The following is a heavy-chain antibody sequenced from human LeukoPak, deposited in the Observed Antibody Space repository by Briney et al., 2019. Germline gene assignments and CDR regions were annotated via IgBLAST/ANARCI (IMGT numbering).Heavy chain of an antibody. CDR3: ARDPDYYGSGSHDY. CDR2: IKQDGSQK. V-gene: IGHV3-7*01. Sequence: HPGGSLRLSCAASGFTFSSYWMSWVRQAPGKGLEWVANIKQDGSQKYYVDSVKGRFTISRDNAKNSLYLQMDSLRAEDTAVYYCARDPDYYGSGSHDYWGQGTLVTVSS. D-gene: IGHD3-10*01. J-gene: IGHJ4*02. CDR1: GFTFSSYW.